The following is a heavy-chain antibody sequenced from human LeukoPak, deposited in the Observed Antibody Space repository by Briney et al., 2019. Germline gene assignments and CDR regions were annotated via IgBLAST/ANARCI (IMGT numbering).Heavy chain of an antibody. CDR3: AGRAGAYSHPYDY. D-gene: IGHD4/OR15-4a*01. V-gene: IGHV3-7*03. J-gene: IGHJ4*02. Sequence: PGGSLRLSCAASGFTLSSYAMSWVRQAPGKGLEWVANIKQDGSEKYYVDSVKGRFTISRDNAKNSLYLQMNSLRAEDTAVYYCAGRAGAYSHPYDYWGQGTLVTVSS. CDR1: GFTLSSYA. CDR2: IKQDGSEK.